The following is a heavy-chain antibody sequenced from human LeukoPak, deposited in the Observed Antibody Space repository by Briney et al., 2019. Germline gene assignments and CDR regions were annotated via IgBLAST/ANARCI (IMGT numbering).Heavy chain of an antibody. CDR2: INPNSGGT. CDR1: GYTFTGYY. Sequence: ASVKVSCKASGYTFTGYYMHWVRQAPGQGLEWMGWINPNSGGTNYAQKFQGRVTMTRDTSISTAYMELSRLRSDDTAVYYCARASSYCSSTSCLNFDYWGQGTLVTVSS. J-gene: IGHJ4*02. CDR3: ARASSYCSSTSCLNFDY. D-gene: IGHD2-2*01. V-gene: IGHV1-2*02.